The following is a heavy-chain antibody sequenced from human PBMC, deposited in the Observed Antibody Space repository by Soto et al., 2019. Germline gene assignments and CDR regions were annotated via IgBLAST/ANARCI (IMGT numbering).Heavy chain of an antibody. CDR2: INPNSGGT. V-gene: IGHV1-2*02. CDR3: ASAYSYGSGGGWFDP. J-gene: IGHJ5*02. D-gene: IGHD3-10*01. CDR1: GYTFTGYY. Sequence: SVNDSCRSSGYTFTGYYMHGVRQAPVQGLEWMGWINPNSGGTNYSQKFQGRVTMTRDTYISTAYMELSRLRSDDTAVYYCASAYSYGSGGGWFDPWGQGTLVTVSS.